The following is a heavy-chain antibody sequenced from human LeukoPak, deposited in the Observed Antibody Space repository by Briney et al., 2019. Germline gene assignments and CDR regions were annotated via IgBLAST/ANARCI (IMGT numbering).Heavy chain of an antibody. V-gene: IGHV3-11*04. D-gene: IGHD2-21*01. CDR3: ARDGAEFHS. Sequence: GGSLRLSCAASGFTFSDYYMSRIRQAPGKGLEWVSYISSSGSTTYYADSVKGRFTISRGNAKNSLYLQMNSLRAEDTAVYYCARDGAEFHSWGQGTLVTVSS. CDR2: ISSSGSTT. CDR1: GFTFSDYY. J-gene: IGHJ4*02.